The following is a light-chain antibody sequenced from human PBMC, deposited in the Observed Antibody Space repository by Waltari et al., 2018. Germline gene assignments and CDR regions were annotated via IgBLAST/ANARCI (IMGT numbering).Light chain of an antibody. V-gene: IGKV3-15*01. CDR3: QQYHNWPLT. J-gene: IGKJ4*01. CDR2: DAS. CDR1: PSVPSN. Sequence: EIVMTQSPATLSVSPGERATLSCRASPSVPSNLAWYQQEPGQAPRLLIDDASTRATDIPARFSGSGSGTEFTLTISSLQSEDFAVYYCQQYHNWPLTFAGGTKVEIK.